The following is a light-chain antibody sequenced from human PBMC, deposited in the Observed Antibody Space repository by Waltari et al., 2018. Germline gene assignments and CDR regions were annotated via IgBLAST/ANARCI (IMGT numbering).Light chain of an antibody. CDR3: SSRTSSITWV. CDR1: SSDVGAYDY. V-gene: IGLV2-14*03. CDR2: DVT. Sequence: QSALTQPASVSGSPGQSITISCTGTSSDVGAYDYVSWYQQHPGKAPKVVIYDVTKRPSGVSNRFSGSKPGSTASLTISGLQAEDEADYYCSSRTSSITWVFGGGTKLTVL. J-gene: IGLJ3*02.